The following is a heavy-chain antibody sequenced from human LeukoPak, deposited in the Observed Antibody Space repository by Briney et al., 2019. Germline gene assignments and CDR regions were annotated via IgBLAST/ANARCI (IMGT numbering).Heavy chain of an antibody. D-gene: IGHD6-13*01. Sequence: PGGSLRLSCAASGFTFSSYWMSWVRQAPGKGLEWVANIKQDGSEKYYLDSVKGRFTISRDNAKNSLYLQMNSLRAEDTAVYFCTREAAAGTDYWGQGTLVTASS. CDR2: IKQDGSEK. CDR1: GFTFSSYW. V-gene: IGHV3-7*01. J-gene: IGHJ4*02. CDR3: TREAAAGTDY.